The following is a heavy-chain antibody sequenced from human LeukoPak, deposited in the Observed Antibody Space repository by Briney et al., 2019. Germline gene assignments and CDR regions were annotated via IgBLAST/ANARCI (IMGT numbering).Heavy chain of an antibody. CDR3: ARAIRDYYDSSGYYFDY. D-gene: IGHD3-22*01. CDR1: GGSISSYY. Sequence: SETLSLTCTVSGGSISSYYWSWIRQPPGKGLEWIGYIYHSGSTYYNPSLKSRVTISVDRSKNQFSLKLSSVTAADTAVYYCARAIRDYYDSSGYYFDYWGQGTLVTVSS. V-gene: IGHV4-59*12. CDR2: IYHSGST. J-gene: IGHJ4*02.